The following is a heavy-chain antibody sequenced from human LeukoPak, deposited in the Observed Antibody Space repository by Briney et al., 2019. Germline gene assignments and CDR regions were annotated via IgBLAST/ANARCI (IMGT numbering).Heavy chain of an antibody. V-gene: IGHV3-30*01. CDR1: GFTFSSYA. D-gene: IGHD6-6*01. Sequence: GGSLRLSCAASGFTFSSYAMHWVRQAPGKGLEWVAVISYDGSNKYYADSVEGRFTISRDNSKNTLYLQMNSLRAEDTAVYYCARVRSSSLLDYWGQGTLVTVSS. J-gene: IGHJ4*02. CDR2: ISYDGSNK. CDR3: ARVRSSSLLDY.